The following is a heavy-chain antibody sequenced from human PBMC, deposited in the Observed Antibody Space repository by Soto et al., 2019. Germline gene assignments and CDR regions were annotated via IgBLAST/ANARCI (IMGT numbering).Heavy chain of an antibody. Sequence: EVQLLESGGGLVQPGGSLRLSCAASGFTFSSYAMSWVCQAPGKGLEWVSAISGSGGSTYYADSVKGRFTISRDNSKNTLYLQMNSLRAEDTAVYYCAKDRENIVATAWYFDLWGRGTLVTVSS. D-gene: IGHD5-12*01. CDR2: ISGSGGST. CDR3: AKDRENIVATAWYFDL. V-gene: IGHV3-23*01. CDR1: GFTFSSYA. J-gene: IGHJ2*01.